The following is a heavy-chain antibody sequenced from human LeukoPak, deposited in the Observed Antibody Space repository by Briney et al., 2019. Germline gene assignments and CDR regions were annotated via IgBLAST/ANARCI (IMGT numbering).Heavy chain of an antibody. CDR3: ARDSYDFWSGDGDWFDP. J-gene: IGHJ5*02. CDR2: IKQDGSEK. D-gene: IGHD3-3*01. Sequence: GGSLRLSCAASVFTFSSYWMSWVRQAPGKGLEWVANIKQDGSEKYYVDSVKGRFTISRDNAKNSLYLQMNSLRAEDTAVYYCARDSYDFWSGDGDWFDPWGQGTLVTVSS. V-gene: IGHV3-7*01. CDR1: VFTFSSYW.